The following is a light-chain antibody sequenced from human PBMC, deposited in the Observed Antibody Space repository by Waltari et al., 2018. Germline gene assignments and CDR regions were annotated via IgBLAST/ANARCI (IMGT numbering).Light chain of an antibody. CDR1: SSDVGFYNY. CDR3: NSYTGSSSWV. V-gene: IGLV2-14*01. CDR2: DVF. J-gene: IGLJ3*02. Sequence: QSALTQPASVSGSPGQSITISCTGTSSDVGFYNYVSWYQQHPGKAPKLIIYDVFERPSGVSSRCSASKSGKTASLTISGLLAEDEADYYCNSYTGSSSWVFGGGTKLTVL.